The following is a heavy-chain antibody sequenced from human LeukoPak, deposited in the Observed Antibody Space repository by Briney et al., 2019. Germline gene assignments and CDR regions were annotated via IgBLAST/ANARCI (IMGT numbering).Heavy chain of an antibody. CDR3: ARDLNWNSGHMDV. Sequence: GGSLRLSCAASGFTFSSYSMNWVRQAPGKGLEWVAVISYDGSNKYYADSVKGRFTISRDNSKNTLYLQMNSLRAEDTAVYYCARDLNWNSGHMDVWGKGTTVTVSS. J-gene: IGHJ6*03. CDR1: GFTFSSYS. V-gene: IGHV3-30*03. CDR2: ISYDGSNK. D-gene: IGHD1-7*01.